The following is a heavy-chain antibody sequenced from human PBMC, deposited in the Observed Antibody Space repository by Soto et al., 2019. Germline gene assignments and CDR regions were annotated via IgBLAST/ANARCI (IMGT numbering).Heavy chain of an antibody. Sequence: PSETLSLTCTVSGGSISSSSYYWGWIRQPPGKGLEWIGSIYYSGSTYYNPSLKSRVTISVDTSKNQFSLKLSSVTAADTAVYYCARPTFGVVTFDYWGQGTLVTVSS. CDR2: IYYSGST. V-gene: IGHV4-39*01. J-gene: IGHJ4*02. CDR3: ARPTFGVVTFDY. CDR1: GGSISSSSYY. D-gene: IGHD3-3*01.